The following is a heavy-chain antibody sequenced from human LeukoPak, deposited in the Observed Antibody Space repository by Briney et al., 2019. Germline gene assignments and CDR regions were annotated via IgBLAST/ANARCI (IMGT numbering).Heavy chain of an antibody. J-gene: IGHJ4*02. CDR2: SADKT. CDR3: ARSRGAGNHYFDY. V-gene: IGHV3-23*01. Sequence: PGGSLRLSCAASGFTFSSYGMSWVRQAPGKGLGWVSTSADKTYYADSVKGRFTISRDTSKNTLVLQMNSLRAADTAVYYCARSRGAGNHYFDYWGQGALVTVSS. CDR1: GFTFSSYG. D-gene: IGHD6-19*01.